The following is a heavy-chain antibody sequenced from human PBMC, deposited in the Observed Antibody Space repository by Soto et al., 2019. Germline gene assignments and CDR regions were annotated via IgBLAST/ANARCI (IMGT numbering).Heavy chain of an antibody. CDR3: ARHNGPLYVGYYYDMDV. CDR1: CGPIRRSSYF. D-gene: IGHD3-16*01. CDR2: IYYSGYT. V-gene: IGHV4-39*01. Sequence: SQTLHLLSTISCGPIRRSSYFWGWIRQPPGKGLEWIGSIYYSGYTYYNPSLKSRVTISVDTSKNQFSLKLSSVTAADTAVYYCARHNGPLYVGYYYDMDVWGQGTTVT. J-gene: IGHJ6*02.